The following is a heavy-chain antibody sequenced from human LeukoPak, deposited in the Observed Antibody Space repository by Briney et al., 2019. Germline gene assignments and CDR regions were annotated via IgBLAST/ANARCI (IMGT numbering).Heavy chain of an antibody. CDR2: IKQDGSEK. V-gene: IGHV3-7*01. CDR1: GFTFSSYW. J-gene: IGHJ4*02. CDR3: ARRRYSGSSQHFDY. D-gene: IGHD1-26*01. Sequence: PGGSLRLSCAASGFTFSSYWMSWVRQAPGKGLEWVANIKQDGSEKYYVDSVKGRFTISRDNAKNSLYLQMNSLRAEDTAVYYCARRRYSGSSQHFDYWGQGTLVTVSP.